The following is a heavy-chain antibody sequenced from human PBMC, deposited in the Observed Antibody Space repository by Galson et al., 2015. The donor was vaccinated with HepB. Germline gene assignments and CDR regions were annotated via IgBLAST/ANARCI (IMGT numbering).Heavy chain of an antibody. V-gene: IGHV2-70*11. CDR1: GFSLSTSGMC. CDR3: ARTTTPRGWRLLFDY. J-gene: IGHJ4*02. CDR2: IDWDDDK. D-gene: IGHD2/OR15-2a*01. Sequence: PALVKPTQTLTLTCTFSGFSLSTSGMCVSWIRQPPGKALEWLARIDWDDDKYYSTSLKTRLTISKDTSINQVVLTMTNMDPVDTATYYCARTTTPRGWRLLFDYWGQGTLVTVSS.